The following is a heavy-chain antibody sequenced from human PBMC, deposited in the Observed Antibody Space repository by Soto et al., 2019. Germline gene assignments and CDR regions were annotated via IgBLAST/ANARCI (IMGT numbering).Heavy chain of an antibody. V-gene: IGHV1-69*13. Sequence: SVKVSCKASGGTFSSYAISWVRQAPGQGLEWMGGIIPIFGTANYAQKFQGRVTITADESTSTAYMELSSLRSEDTAVYYCARQDYYDSSGYPTTWFDPWGQGTLVTV. CDR3: ARQDYYDSSGYPTTWFDP. J-gene: IGHJ5*02. CDR1: GGTFSSYA. D-gene: IGHD3-22*01. CDR2: IIPIFGTA.